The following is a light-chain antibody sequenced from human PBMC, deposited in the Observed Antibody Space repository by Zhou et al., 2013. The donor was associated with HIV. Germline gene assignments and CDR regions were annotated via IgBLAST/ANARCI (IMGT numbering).Light chain of an antibody. V-gene: IGKV3-20*01. J-gene: IGKJ1*01. CDR3: QHYNGYSGT. CDR2: GAS. CDR1: QSLRRNF. Sequence: DIVLTQSPDTLSLSPGERATLSCRASQSLRRNFLAWYQQKRGLAPRLLIYGASSRATGIPDRFSGSGSGKDFTLTISRLEPEDFATYYCQHYNGYSGTFGQGTKV.